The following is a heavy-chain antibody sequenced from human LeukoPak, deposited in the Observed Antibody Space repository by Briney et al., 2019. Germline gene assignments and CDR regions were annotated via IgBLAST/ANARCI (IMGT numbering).Heavy chain of an antibody. CDR2: IYPGDSDT. D-gene: IGHD4-11*01. CDR3: ASRKDNYRYYYYMDV. J-gene: IGHJ6*03. V-gene: IGHV5-51*01. CDR1: GYNFCTYW. Sequence: GESLKISCGGSGYNFCTYWIAWVRQIPGKGLEWMGIIYPGDSDTRYSPSFQGQVTISADKSNNTAYLQWGSLKASNTAIYYGASRKDNYRYYYYMDVWGKGTTVTVSS.